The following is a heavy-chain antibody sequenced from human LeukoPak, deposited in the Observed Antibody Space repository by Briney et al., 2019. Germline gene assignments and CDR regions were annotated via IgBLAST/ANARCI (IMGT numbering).Heavy chain of an antibody. V-gene: IGHV1-69*13. CDR3: ARGWLAETTVVTPYNY. D-gene: IGHD4-23*01. CDR2: IIPIFGTP. Sequence: ASVKVSCKTSGYTFTSYYMHWVRQAPGQGLEWMGGIIPIFGTPHYSQKFQGRVTITAVDSMSTAYMELSSLRSEDTAVYYCARGWLAETTVVTPYNYWGQGTLVTVSS. CDR1: GYTFTSYY. J-gene: IGHJ4*02.